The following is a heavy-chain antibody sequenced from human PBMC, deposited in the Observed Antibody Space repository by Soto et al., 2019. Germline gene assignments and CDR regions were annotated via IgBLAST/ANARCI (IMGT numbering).Heavy chain of an antibody. J-gene: IGHJ6*02. CDR1: GFTFSSFS. CDR3: ARGKGMDV. CDR2: ISGGSSFI. Sequence: EVQLVESGGGLVKPGGSLRLSCAASGFTFSSFSMNWVRQAPGNGLEWVSSISGGSSFIYYADSVKGRFTISRDNAKNSLYLQMNSLRAEDTAVYYCARGKGMDVWGQGTAVTVSS. V-gene: IGHV3-21*01.